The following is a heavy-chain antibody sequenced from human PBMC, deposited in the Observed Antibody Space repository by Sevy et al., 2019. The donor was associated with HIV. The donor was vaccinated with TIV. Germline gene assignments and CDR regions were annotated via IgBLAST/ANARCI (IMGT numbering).Heavy chain of an antibody. D-gene: IGHD6-13*01. Sequence: GGSLRLSCAASGFTFSSYSMNWVRQAPGKGLEWVSSISSSSSYIYYADSVKGRFTISRDNAKNSQYLQMNSLRAEDTAVYYCARAARWRIAAAGTNYYYYYMDVWGKGTTVTVSS. J-gene: IGHJ6*03. CDR1: GFTFSSYS. CDR3: ARAARWRIAAAGTNYYYYYMDV. V-gene: IGHV3-21*01. CDR2: ISSSSSYI.